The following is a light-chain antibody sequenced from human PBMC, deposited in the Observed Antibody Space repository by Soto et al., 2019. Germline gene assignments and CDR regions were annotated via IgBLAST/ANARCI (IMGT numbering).Light chain of an antibody. CDR1: SSDVGGYTY. Sequence: SALTQPAPVSGSPWQSITISCAGTSSDVGGYTYVSWYQQHPGKAPKLMIYDVSNRPSGVSNRFSGSKSGNTASLTISGLQAEDEADYYCTSYTSSSTPYVFGGGTKVTVL. CDR2: DVS. V-gene: IGLV2-14*01. CDR3: TSYTSSSTPYV. J-gene: IGLJ1*01.